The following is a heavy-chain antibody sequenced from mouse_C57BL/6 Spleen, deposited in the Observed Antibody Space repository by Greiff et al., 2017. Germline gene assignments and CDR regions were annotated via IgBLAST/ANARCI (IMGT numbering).Heavy chain of an antibody. CDR3: ARNLEDAMDY. Sequence: EVQLQQSGPELVKPGASVKISCKASGYTFTDYYMNWVKQSHGKSLEWIGDINPNNGGTSYNQKFKGKATLTVDKSSSTAYMELRSLTSEDSAVYYCARNLEDAMDYWGQGTSVTVSS. V-gene: IGHV1-26*01. CDR1: GYTFTDYY. CDR2: INPNNGGT. J-gene: IGHJ4*01.